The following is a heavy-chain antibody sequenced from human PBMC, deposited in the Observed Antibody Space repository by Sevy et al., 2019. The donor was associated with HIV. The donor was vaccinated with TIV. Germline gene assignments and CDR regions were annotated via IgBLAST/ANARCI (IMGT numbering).Heavy chain of an antibody. CDR2: VSYDGSTK. D-gene: IGHD1-1*01. V-gene: IGHV3-30*18. Sequence: GGSLRLSCAASGFIFSNYGMHWVRQAPGKGLEWVAVVSYDGSTKYYTGSVRGRFSISRDNSKNTVYLQMNSLRVEDPAVYYCAKGSKATGSAFDIWGQGTMVTVSS. CDR3: AKGSKATGSAFDI. CDR1: GFIFSNYG. J-gene: IGHJ3*02.